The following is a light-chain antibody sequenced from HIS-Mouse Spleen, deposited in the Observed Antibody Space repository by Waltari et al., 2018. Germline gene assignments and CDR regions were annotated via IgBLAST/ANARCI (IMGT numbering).Light chain of an antibody. CDR2: DVS. J-gene: IGLJ3*02. CDR3: SSYTSSSTLRV. CDR1: SSDVGGYNY. Sequence: QSALTQPAPVSGSPGQSIPISCTATSSDVGGYNYVSWYQQHPAKAPKLMIYDVSNRPSGVSNRFSGSKSGNTASLTISGLQAEDEADYYCSSYTSSSTLRVFGGGTKLTVL. V-gene: IGLV2-14*03.